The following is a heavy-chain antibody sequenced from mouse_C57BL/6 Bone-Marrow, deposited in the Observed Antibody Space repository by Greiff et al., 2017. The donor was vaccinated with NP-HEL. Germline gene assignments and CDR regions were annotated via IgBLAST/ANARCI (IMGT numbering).Heavy chain of an antibody. J-gene: IGHJ2*01. Sequence: EVQVVESGGGLVKPGGSLKLSCAASGFTFSSYAMSWVRQTPEKRLEWVATISDGGSYTYYPDNVKGRFTISRDNAKNNLYLQMSHLKSEDTAMYYCARDETELFDYWGQGTTLTVSS. V-gene: IGHV5-4*01. CDR2: ISDGGSYT. CDR1: GFTFSSYA. CDR3: ARDETELFDY.